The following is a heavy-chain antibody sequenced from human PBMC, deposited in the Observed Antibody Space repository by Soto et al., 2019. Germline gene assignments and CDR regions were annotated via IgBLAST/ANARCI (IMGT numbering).Heavy chain of an antibody. Sequence: SVKVSCKASGGTFSSYAISWVRQAPEQGLEWMGGIIPIFGTANYAQKFQGRVTITADESTSTAYMELSSLRSEDTAVYYCARVEYYYDSSGYYHYYYYYGMDVWGQGTTVTVSS. J-gene: IGHJ6*02. CDR2: IIPIFGTA. V-gene: IGHV1-69*13. CDR1: GGTFSSYA. D-gene: IGHD3-22*01. CDR3: ARVEYYYDSSGYYHYYYYYGMDV.